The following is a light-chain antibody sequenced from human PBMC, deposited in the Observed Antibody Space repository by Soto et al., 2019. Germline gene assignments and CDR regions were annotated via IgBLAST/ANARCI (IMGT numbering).Light chain of an antibody. V-gene: IGLV2-18*02. CDR3: SSYTTSSTLV. Sequence: QSALTQPPSVSGSPGQSVTISCTGTSSDIGRYNRVSWYQQPPGAAPKLIIYEVTNRPSVVPDRFSGSKSGNTASLTISGLQADDDGDYVCSSYTTSSTLVFGGGTKLTVL. CDR1: SSDIGRYNR. J-gene: IGLJ2*01. CDR2: EVT.